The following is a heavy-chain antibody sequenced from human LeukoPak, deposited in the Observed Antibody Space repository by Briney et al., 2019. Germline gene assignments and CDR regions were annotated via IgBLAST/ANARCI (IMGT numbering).Heavy chain of an antibody. V-gene: IGHV3-9*01. CDR3: AKGPGDYDFWSGYLN. Sequence: LPGGSLRLSCAASGFTFDDYAMHWVRQAPGKGLEWVSGISWNSGSIGYADSVKGRFTISRDNAKNSLYLQMNSLRAEDTALYYCAKGPGDYDFWSGYLNWGQGTLVTVSS. CDR2: ISWNSGSI. CDR1: GFTFDDYA. J-gene: IGHJ4*02. D-gene: IGHD3-3*01.